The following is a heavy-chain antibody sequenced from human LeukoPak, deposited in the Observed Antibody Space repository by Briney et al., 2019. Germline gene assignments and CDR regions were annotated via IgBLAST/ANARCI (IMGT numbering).Heavy chain of an antibody. V-gene: IGHV4-39*07. CDR3: ARDRGAIAAAGTFCYFDY. J-gene: IGHJ4*02. D-gene: IGHD6-13*01. CDR2: IYYSGST. CDR1: GGSISSSSYY. Sequence: SETLSLTCTVSGGSISSSSYYWGWIRQPPGKGLEWIGSIYYSGSTYYNPPLKSRVTISVDTSKNQFSLKLSSVTAADTAVYYCARDRGAIAAAGTFCYFDYWGQGTLVTVSS.